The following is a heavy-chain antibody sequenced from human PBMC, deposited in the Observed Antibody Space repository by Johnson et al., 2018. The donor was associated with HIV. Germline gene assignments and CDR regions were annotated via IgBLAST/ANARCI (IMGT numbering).Heavy chain of an antibody. D-gene: IGHD3-22*01. CDR3: ARDLHYGSSGYFPCDT. CDR1: GFTFSSYA. J-gene: IGHJ3*02. CDR2: ISYDGSNK. Sequence: QVQLVESGGGVVQPGRSLRLSCAASGFTFSSYAMHWVRQAPGKGLECVAVISYDGSNKYYADSVKGRFTTSRDNSKNTLYLQRNSLRAEDTAVYYCARDLHYGSSGYFPCDTWCQWTMVTVSS. V-gene: IGHV3-30-3*01.